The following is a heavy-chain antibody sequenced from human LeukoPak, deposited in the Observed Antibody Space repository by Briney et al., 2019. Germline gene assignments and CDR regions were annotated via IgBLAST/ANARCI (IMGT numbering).Heavy chain of an antibody. V-gene: IGHV4-39*07. D-gene: IGHD1/OR15-1a*01. Sequence: KPSETLSLTCTVSGGSISSSSYYWGWIRQPPGKGLEWIGSIYYSGSTYYNPTLKSRVTISVDTSKNQFSLKLSSVTAADTAVYYCARARATTLGSGQFDFWGQGTLVTVSS. CDR1: GGSISSSSYY. CDR2: IYYSGST. J-gene: IGHJ4*02. CDR3: ARARATTLGSGQFDF.